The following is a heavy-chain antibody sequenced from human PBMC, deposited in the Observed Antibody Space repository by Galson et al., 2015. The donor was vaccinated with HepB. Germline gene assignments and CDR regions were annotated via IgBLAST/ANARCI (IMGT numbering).Heavy chain of an antibody. CDR2: IYYSGST. D-gene: IGHD3-3*01. V-gene: IGHV4-30-4*01. CDR3: AREGAIFGVVSAFDI. J-gene: IGHJ3*02. CDR1: GGSISSGDYY. Sequence: LSLTCTVSGGSISSGDYYWSWIRQPPGKGLEWIGYIYYSGSTYYNPSLKSRVTISVDTSKNQFSLKLSSVTAADTAVYYCAREGAIFGVVSAFDIWGQGTMVTVSS.